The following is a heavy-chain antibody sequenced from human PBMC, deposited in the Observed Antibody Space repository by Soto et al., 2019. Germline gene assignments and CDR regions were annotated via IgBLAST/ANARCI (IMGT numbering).Heavy chain of an antibody. CDR2: INPGGGSP. J-gene: IGHJ4*02. CDR3: ARSSGSYYNPSDY. V-gene: IGHV1-46*01. D-gene: IGHD3-10*01. Sequence: QVQLVQSGAEVKKPGASVKVSCKASGYTFTSYYIHWVRQAPGQGLEWMGIINPGGGSPSYAQRFQGRGTMSRDTSTSTVYMELTSLRSEDTAVYYCARSSGSYYNPSDYWGQGTLVTVSS. CDR1: GYTFTSYY.